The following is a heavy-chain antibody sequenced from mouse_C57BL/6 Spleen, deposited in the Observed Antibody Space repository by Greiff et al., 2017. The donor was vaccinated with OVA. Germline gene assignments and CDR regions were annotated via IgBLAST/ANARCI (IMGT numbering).Heavy chain of an antibody. J-gene: IGHJ3*01. CDR1: GYTFTDYY. CDR3: ARSNYGTPAWFAY. Sequence: VQLQQSGPVLVKPGASVKMSCKASGYTFTDYYMNWVKQSHGKSLEWIGVINPYNGGTSYNQKFKGKATLTVDKSSSTAYMELNSLTSEDSAVYYCARSNYGTPAWFAYWGQGTLVTVSA. CDR2: INPYNGGT. V-gene: IGHV1-19*01. D-gene: IGHD1-1*01.